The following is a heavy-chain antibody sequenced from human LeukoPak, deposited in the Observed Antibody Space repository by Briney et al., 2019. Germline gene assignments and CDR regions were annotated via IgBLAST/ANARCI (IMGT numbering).Heavy chain of an antibody. CDR1: GGSFSGYY. D-gene: IGHD2-15*01. CDR3: ARNRRLGGKNCSGGSCRTYYYYGMDV. V-gene: IGHV4-34*01. Sequence: KPSETLSLTCAVYGGSFSGYYWSWIRQPPGKGLEWIGEINHSRSTNYNPSLKSRVTISVDTSKNQFSLKLSSVTAADTAVYYCARNRRLGGKNCSGGSCRTYYYYGMDVWGQGTTVTVSS. J-gene: IGHJ6*02. CDR2: INHSRST.